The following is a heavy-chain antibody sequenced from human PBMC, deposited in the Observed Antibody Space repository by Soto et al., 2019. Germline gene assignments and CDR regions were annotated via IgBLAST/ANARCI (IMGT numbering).Heavy chain of an antibody. D-gene: IGHD2-21*02. CDR2: IIPIFGTA. CDR3: AREGYCGGDCYSAGMDV. CDR1: GGTFISYA. Sequence: SVKVSCKASGGTFISYAISWVRQAPGQGLEWMGGIIPIFGTANYAQKFQGRVTITADKSTITAYMELSSLRSEDTAVYYCAREGYCGGDCYSAGMDVWGQGTMVTVSS. J-gene: IGHJ6*02. V-gene: IGHV1-69*06.